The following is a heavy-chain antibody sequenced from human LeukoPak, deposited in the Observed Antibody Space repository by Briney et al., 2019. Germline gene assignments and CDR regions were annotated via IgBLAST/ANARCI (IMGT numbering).Heavy chain of an antibody. CDR3: ARHVREYSSLGY. CDR1: GGSISSYY. D-gene: IGHD6-6*01. J-gene: IGHJ4*02. CDR2: IYYSGST. V-gene: IGHV4-59*08. Sequence: PSETLSLTCTVSGGSISSYYWSWIRQPPGKGLEWIGYIYYSGSTNYNPSLKSRVTISVDTSKNQFSLKLSSVTAADTAVYYCARHVREYSSLGYWGQGTLVTVSS.